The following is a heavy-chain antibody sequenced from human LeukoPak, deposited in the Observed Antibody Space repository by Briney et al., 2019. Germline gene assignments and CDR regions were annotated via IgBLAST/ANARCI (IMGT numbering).Heavy chain of an antibody. CDR1: GFTFSSYW. V-gene: IGHV3-74*01. J-gene: IGHJ4*02. CDR2: INSDGSSS. Sequence: PGGSLRLSCTASGFTFSSYWMHWVSQAPGKGLVWISRINSDGSSSNYADIVKGRFTIFRDNAKNTQYLQMNSLRAGDTAVYYCARDGSYGDFDYWGQGTLVTVSP. D-gene: IGHD4-17*01. CDR3: ARDGSYGDFDY.